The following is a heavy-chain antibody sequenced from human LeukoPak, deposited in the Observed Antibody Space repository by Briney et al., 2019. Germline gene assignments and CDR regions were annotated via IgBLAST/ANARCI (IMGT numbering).Heavy chain of an antibody. D-gene: IGHD6-19*01. J-gene: IGHJ4*02. V-gene: IGHV1-69*05. CDR2: IIPIFGTA. Sequence: SVKVSCKASGGTFSSYAISWVRQAPGQGLEWMGRIIPIFGTANYAQKFQGRVTITTDESTGTAYMELSSLRSEDTAVYYCARDTRGGSSGPIRIDYWGQGTLVTVSS. CDR1: GGTFSSYA. CDR3: ARDTRGGSSGPIRIDY.